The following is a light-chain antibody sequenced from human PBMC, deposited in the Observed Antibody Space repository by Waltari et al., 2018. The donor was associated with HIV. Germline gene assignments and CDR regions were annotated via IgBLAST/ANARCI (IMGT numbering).Light chain of an antibody. J-gene: IGLJ2*01. Sequence: SYVLTQPPSVSVAPGQTATIPCGGNNIKSKNVHWYRKRPGQAPTLVVYDDSARPSGIPERFSGSHSENTATLTISRVEAGDEADYYCQVWDSTTDEGVFGGGTKLAVL. CDR2: DDS. CDR1: NIKSKN. V-gene: IGLV3-21*02. CDR3: QVWDSTTDEGV.